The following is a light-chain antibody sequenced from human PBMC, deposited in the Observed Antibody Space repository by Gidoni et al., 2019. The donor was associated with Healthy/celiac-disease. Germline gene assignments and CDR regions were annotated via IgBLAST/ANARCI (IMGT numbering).Light chain of an antibody. J-gene: IGKJ2*01. CDR2: VAS. Sequence: EIVMTQSPATLSVSPGERATLSCRASQSVSSNLAWYQQQPGQAPRLLIYVASTRATGIPARFSGSGSGTEFTLTISSLQSEDFAVYYCQQYNNWPPMYTFGQGTKLEIK. V-gene: IGKV3-15*01. CDR1: QSVSSN. CDR3: QQYNNWPPMYT.